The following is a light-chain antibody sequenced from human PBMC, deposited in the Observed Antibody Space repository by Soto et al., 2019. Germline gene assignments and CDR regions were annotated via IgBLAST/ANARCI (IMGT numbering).Light chain of an antibody. CDR1: QTISSW. Sequence: DIQMTQSPSTLSGSVGDRVTITCRASQTISSWLAGYQQKPGKAPKLLIYKASTLKSGVPSRFSRRVSGTEFTLTISSMQPDDFATYSCQHYNSNSEAFVQGNKGELK. V-gene: IGKV1-5*03. CDR3: QHYNSNSEA. CDR2: KAS. J-gene: IGKJ1*01.